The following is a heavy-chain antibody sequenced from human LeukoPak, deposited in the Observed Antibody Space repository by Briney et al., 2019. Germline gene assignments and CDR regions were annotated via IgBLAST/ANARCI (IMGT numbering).Heavy chain of an antibody. CDR1: GFSFSSSW. CDR3: ARLMVAAGVAYYDY. CDR2: LRGDGSFT. V-gene: IGHV3-74*01. Sequence: QPGGSLRLSCAASGFSFSSSWMHWVRQAPGKGLVWVSRLRGDGSFTNYADPVKGRFTISRDNSKNTLYLQMNSLRAEDTALYYCARLMVAAGVAYYDYWGQGTLVTVSS. J-gene: IGHJ4*02. D-gene: IGHD2-15*01.